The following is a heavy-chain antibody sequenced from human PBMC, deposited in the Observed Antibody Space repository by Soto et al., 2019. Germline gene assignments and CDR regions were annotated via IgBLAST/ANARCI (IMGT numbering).Heavy chain of an antibody. D-gene: IGHD5-12*01. CDR3: ARGEGRLVGTWFDP. Sequence: QVRLQQWGAGLLKPSETLSFTCDVYGGSFSRYYWNWIRQPPGKGLEWLGEINHSGSTNYNPSLESRVTISLDTSKTQFSLKLTSVTAADTAVYYCARGEGRLVGTWFDPWGQGTLVTVSS. J-gene: IGHJ5*02. V-gene: IGHV4-34*01. CDR2: INHSGST. CDR1: GGSFSRYY.